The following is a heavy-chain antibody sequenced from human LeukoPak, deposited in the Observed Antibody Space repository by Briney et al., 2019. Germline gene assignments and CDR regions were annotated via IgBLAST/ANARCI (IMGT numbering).Heavy chain of an antibody. V-gene: IGHV3-53*01. J-gene: IGHJ5*02. CDR2: ISSGGST. Sequence: GGCLRLSCAASGFTFSSYWMSWVRQAPGKGLEWVSVISSGGSTYYADSVKGRFTISRDNSKNTLYLQMNSLRAEDTAVYYCARDIPNCSGGSCYSGWFDPWGQGTLVTVSS. CDR1: GFTFSSYW. CDR3: ARDIPNCSGGSCYSGWFDP. D-gene: IGHD2-15*01.